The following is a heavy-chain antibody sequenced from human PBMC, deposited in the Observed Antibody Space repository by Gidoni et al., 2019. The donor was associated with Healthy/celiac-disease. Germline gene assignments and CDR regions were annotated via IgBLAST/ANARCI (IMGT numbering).Heavy chain of an antibody. V-gene: IGHV4-34*01. CDR3: ARGRFLEWLPQKHYYMDV. CDR2: INHSGST. J-gene: IGHJ6*03. D-gene: IGHD3-3*01. Sequence: QVQLQQWGAGLFKPSETLSLTCAVYGGSFSGSYWSWIRQPPGKGLEWIGEINHSGSTNYNPSLKSRVTISVDTSKNQFSLKLSSVTAADTAVYYCARGRFLEWLPQKHYYMDVWGKGTTVTVSS. CDR1: GGSFSGSY.